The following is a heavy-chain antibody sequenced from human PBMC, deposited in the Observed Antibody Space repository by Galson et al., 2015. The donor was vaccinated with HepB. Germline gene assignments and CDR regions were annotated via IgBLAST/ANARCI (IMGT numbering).Heavy chain of an antibody. CDR3: ARHAGGSYYHRAEYYFDY. Sequence: ETLSLTCAVYGGSFSGYYWSWIRQPPGKGLEWIGYIYYSGSTNYNPSLKSRVTISVDTSKNQFSLKLSSVTAADTAVYYCARHAGGSYYHRAEYYFDYWGQGTLVTVSS. J-gene: IGHJ4*02. CDR2: IYYSGST. V-gene: IGHV4-59*08. D-gene: IGHD1-26*01. CDR1: GGSFSGYY.